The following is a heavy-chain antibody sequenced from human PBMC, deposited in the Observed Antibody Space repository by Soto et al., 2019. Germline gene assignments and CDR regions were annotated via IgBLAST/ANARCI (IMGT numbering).Heavy chain of an antibody. Sequence: QVQLQQSGPGLVKPSQTLSLTWAITGDSVSSNSAGWSWVRQSPSRGLEWLGRTYYRSKWYYEYAVSVRGRITINPDTSKNQYSLQLNSVTPEDTAVYFCARGEQYSGRIFDYWGQGTLVTVSS. CDR3: ARGEQYSGRIFDY. CDR1: GDSVSSNSAG. J-gene: IGHJ4*01. CDR2: TYYRSKWYY. V-gene: IGHV6-1*01. D-gene: IGHD1-26*01.